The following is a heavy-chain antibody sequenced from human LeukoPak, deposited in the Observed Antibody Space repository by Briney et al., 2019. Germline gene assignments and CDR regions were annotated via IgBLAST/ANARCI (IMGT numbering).Heavy chain of an antibody. CDR2: FSYSGST. V-gene: IGHV4-59*02. D-gene: IGHD5-12*01. CDR1: GASVSNYY. Sequence: SETLSLTCTVSGASVSNYYWSWIRQPPGKGLEWIGYFSYSGSTNYNPSLKSRVTISVDTSKNQFSLKLSSVTAADTAVYYCARGPLDSGYTYFDYWGQGTLVTVSS. CDR3: ARGPLDSGYTYFDY. J-gene: IGHJ4*02.